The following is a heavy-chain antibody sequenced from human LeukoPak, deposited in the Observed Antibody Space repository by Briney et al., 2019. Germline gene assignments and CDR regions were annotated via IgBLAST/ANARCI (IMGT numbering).Heavy chain of an antibody. CDR1: GGSFSGYY. CDR3: AISLGDY. V-gene: IGHV4-34*01. Sequence: SETLSLTCAVYGGSFSGYYWSWIRLPPGKGLEWIGEINHSGSTNYNPSLKSRVTISVDTSKNQFSLKLSAVTAADTAVYYCAISLGDYWGQGTLVTVSS. J-gene: IGHJ4*02. CDR2: INHSGST. D-gene: IGHD5-24*01.